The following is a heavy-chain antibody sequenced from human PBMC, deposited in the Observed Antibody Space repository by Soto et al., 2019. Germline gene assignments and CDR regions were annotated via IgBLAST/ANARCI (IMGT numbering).Heavy chain of an antibody. V-gene: IGHV4-30-4*01. D-gene: IGHD2-15*01. Sequence: SETLSLTCSVSGGSISSGDYYWNWIRQPPGKGLEWIGHIYYSGSTYYNSSLKSRVTISLDASKNQFSLKLSSVTAADTAVYYCASFRCSGGSCALSPWGQGTLVTVSS. J-gene: IGHJ5*02. CDR1: GGSISSGDYY. CDR3: ASFRCSGGSCALSP. CDR2: IYYSGST.